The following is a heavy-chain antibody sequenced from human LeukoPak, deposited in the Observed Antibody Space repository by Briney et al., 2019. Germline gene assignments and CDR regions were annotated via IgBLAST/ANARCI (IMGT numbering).Heavy chain of an antibody. V-gene: IGHV1-18*01. CDR3: ARSSAWYAGELDY. D-gene: IGHD6-19*01. CDR2: ISGYDGNT. CDR1: GYTFTSYG. Sequence: ASLKVSCKASGYTFTSYGISWVRQAPGQGLELMGWISGYDGNTNYAQNLQGRVTMTTDTSPSTSYMELRSLRSDDTAVYYCARSSAWYAGELDYWGQGTLVTVSS. J-gene: IGHJ4*02.